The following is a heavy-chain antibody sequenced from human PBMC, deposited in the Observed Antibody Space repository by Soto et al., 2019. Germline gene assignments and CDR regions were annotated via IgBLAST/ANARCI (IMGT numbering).Heavy chain of an antibody. CDR2: IGGSGCST. CDR3: AKRGIVIVPGAMFSWFDP. D-gene: IGHD2-2*01. CDR1: GFTFSSYA. J-gene: IGHJ5*02. V-gene: IGHV3-23*01. Sequence: GGSLRLSCAASGFTFSSYAMSWVRRAPGKGLEWVSGIGGSGCSTFYADSVKGRFTISRDNSKNTLYLQMNSLRAEDTAVYYCAKRGIVIVPGAMFSWFDPWGQGTLVTVS.